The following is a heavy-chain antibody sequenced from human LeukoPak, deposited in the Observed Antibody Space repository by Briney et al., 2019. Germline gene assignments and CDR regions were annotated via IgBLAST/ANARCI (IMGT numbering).Heavy chain of an antibody. J-gene: IGHJ4*02. D-gene: IGHD3-10*01. Sequence: GASVKVSFKATGFTFTGYHYHWVRQAPAQGPEWVGWINPNSGRTYIVQTYRGRVTMTRDTSSDTVYMEVTGLTPDDSATYYCARDEGSGIRDYWGQGTRVTVSS. CDR1: GFTFTGYH. CDR3: ARDEGSGIRDY. V-gene: IGHV1-2*02. CDR2: INPNSGRT.